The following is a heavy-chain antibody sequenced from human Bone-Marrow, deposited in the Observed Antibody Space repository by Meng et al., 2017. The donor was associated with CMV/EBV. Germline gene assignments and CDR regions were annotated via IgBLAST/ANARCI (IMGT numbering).Heavy chain of an antibody. CDR3: AGVGATGNFDY. Sequence: SETLSLTCTVSGGSISSYYWSWIRQPPGKGLEWIGYIYYSGSTNYNPSLKSRVTISVDTSKNQFSLKLSSVTAADTAVYYCAGVGATGNFDYWAQGTLVTVSS. V-gene: IGHV4-59*01. CDR1: GGSISSYY. J-gene: IGHJ4*02. D-gene: IGHD1-26*01. CDR2: IYYSGST.